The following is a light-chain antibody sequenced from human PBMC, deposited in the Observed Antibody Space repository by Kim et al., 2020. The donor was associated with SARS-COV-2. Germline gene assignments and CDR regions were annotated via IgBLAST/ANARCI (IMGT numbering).Light chain of an antibody. CDR3: QQRNSWPPAVT. CDR2: DAS. Sequence: PGDRAPLSCSASQNSDTYLAWYQQRPGQAPRLLVYDASNWATGVPDRFSGSGSGTDFTLTISSLEPEDFSIYYCQQRNSWPPAVTFGGGTKVDIK. CDR1: QNSDTY. V-gene: IGKV3-11*01. J-gene: IGKJ4*01.